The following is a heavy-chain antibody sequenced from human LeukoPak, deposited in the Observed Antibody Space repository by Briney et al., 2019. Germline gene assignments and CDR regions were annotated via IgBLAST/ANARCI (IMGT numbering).Heavy chain of an antibody. CDR1: GFTFSSYE. CDR3: ARGLNSGWYAVVKYYYYYMDV. D-gene: IGHD6-19*01. CDR2: ISGSGTTI. Sequence: GGSLRLSCAASGFTFSSYEMNWVRQAPGKGLEWVSYISGSGTTIYYADSVKGRFTISRDNAKNSLYLQMNSLRAEDTAVYYCARGLNSGWYAVVKYYYYYMDVWGKGTTVTVSS. V-gene: IGHV3-48*03. J-gene: IGHJ6*03.